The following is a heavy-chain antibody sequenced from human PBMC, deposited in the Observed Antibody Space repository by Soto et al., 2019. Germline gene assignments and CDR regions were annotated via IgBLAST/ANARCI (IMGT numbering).Heavy chain of an antibody. J-gene: IGHJ6*02. Sequence: QVQLVQAGAEVKRAGASVKVSCKASGYTFSSYGLSWVRQAPGQGLEWMGWISDYNGNTHYAQKFQGRVIMTTDTSTRKGYMELRSLRSDDTAVYFCAREGYYSGSGTYSPPRYYGMDVWCQGTTVTVSS. CDR1: GYTFSSYG. CDR2: ISDYNGNT. CDR3: AREGYYSGSGTYSPPRYYGMDV. D-gene: IGHD3-10*01. V-gene: IGHV1-18*01.